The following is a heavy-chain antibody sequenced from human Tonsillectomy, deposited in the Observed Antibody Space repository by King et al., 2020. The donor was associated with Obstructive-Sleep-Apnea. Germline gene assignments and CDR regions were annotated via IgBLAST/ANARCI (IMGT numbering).Heavy chain of an antibody. CDR2: ISYGVNNH. V-gene: IGHV3-30*04. CDR1: GFTFSSYA. Sequence: VQLVESGGGVVQPGRSLRLSCAASGFTFSSYAMHWVRQAPGKGLEWVAVISYGVNNHYSADSVKGRFTISRDNSKNTLYLQVNSLGAEDTAVYYWATDPATGATSGFDYWGQGTLVTVSS. D-gene: IGHD1-1*01. J-gene: IGHJ4*02. CDR3: ATDPATGATSGFDY.